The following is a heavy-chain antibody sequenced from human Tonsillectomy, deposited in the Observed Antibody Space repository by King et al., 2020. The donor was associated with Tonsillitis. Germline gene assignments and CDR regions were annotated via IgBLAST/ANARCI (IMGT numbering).Heavy chain of an antibody. Sequence: VQLVESGGGVVQPGRSLRLSCAAPGFSFSSHGMHWVRQALGKGLEWLATISYEGKNIYYADSVKGRFTISRDNSRNTLFLQMNSLRAEDTAVYYCATSRRGGAGSSYDHQYYGMDVWGQGTTVTVSS. J-gene: IGHJ6*02. V-gene: IGHV3-30*03. CDR2: ISYEGKNI. CDR1: GFSFSSHG. CDR3: ATSRRGGAGSSYDHQYYGMDV. D-gene: IGHD3-10*01.